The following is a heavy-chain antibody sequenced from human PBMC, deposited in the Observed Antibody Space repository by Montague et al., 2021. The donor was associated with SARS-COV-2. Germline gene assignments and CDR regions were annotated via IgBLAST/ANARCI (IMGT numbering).Heavy chain of an antibody. CDR3: ARDAAVAGIDY. J-gene: IGHJ4*02. CDR1: GGSFSSYY. D-gene: IGHD6-19*01. CDR2: IYHSGST. Sequence: SETLSLTCTVYGGSFSSYYWSWIRQPPGKGLEWIGEIYHSGSTNYNPSLKSRVTISVDTSKNQFSLTLNSVTVADTAVYYCARDAAVAGIDYWGKGTLVT. V-gene: IGHV4-34*01.